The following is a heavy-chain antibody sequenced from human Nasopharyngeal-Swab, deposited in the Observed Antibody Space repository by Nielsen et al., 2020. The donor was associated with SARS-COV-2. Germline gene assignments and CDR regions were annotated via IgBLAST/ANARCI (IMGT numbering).Heavy chain of an antibody. Sequence: GESLKISCAASGFTFSNAWMSWVRQAPGKGLEWVANIKQDGSEKYYVDSAKGRFTISRDNAKNSLYLQMNSLRAEDTAVYYCARGCVLTGPSCYYYGMDVWGQGTTVTVSS. D-gene: IGHD3-9*01. J-gene: IGHJ6*02. V-gene: IGHV3-7*01. CDR3: ARGCVLTGPSCYYYGMDV. CDR2: IKQDGSEK. CDR1: GFTFSNAW.